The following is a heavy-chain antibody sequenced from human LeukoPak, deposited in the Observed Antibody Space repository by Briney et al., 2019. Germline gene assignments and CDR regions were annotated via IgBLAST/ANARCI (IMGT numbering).Heavy chain of an antibody. J-gene: IGHJ4*02. V-gene: IGHV4-39*01. Sequence: SETLSLTCTVSGGSISSSSYYWGWIRQPPGKGLEWIGSIYYSGSTYYNPSLKSRVTISVDTSKNQFSLKLSSVTAADTAVYYCARRGYYYDSSGQSYYFDYWGQGTLVTVSS. D-gene: IGHD3-22*01. CDR2: IYYSGST. CDR1: GGSISSSSYY. CDR3: ARRGYYYDSSGQSYYFDY.